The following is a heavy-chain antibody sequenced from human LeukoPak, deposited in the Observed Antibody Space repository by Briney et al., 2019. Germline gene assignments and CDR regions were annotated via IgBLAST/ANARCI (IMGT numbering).Heavy chain of an antibody. CDR2: ISGSGGST. Sequence: GGSGRLSCAASGFTFSSYAMSWVRQAPGKGLEWVSAISGSGGSTYYADSVKGRFTISRDNSKNTLYLQMNSLRAEDTAVYYCAHISGSWPDYWGEGTLASVSS. D-gene: IGHD6-13*01. CDR1: GFTFSSYA. V-gene: IGHV3-23*01. J-gene: IGHJ4*02. CDR3: AHISGSWPDY.